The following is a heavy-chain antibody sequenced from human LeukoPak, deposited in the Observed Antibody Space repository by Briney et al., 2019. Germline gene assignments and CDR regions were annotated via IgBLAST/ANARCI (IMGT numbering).Heavy chain of an antibody. V-gene: IGHV3-20*04. CDR1: GFTFDDYG. CDR3: VRFRGYSSSWYGPKAFDY. D-gene: IGHD6-13*01. CDR2: INWNGGSR. J-gene: IGHJ4*02. Sequence: PGGSLRLSCAASGFTFDDYGMSWVRQAPGKGLEWVSGINWNGGSRGCAGAVKGRFIISRDDAENCLYLQMNSLRAEDTDLYYCVRFRGYSSSWYGPKAFDYWGQGTLVTVSS.